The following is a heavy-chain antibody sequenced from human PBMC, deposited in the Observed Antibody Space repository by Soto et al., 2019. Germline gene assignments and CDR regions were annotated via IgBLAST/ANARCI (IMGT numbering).Heavy chain of an antibody. Sequence: GGSLRLSCAASGFTFSSYAMSWVRQAPGKGLEWVSAISGSDGSTYYADSVKGRFTISRDNSKNTLYLQMNSLRAEDTAVYYCAKVSPVDDFWSGYQNYYFDYWGQGTLVTVSS. CDR2: ISGSDGST. D-gene: IGHD3-3*01. CDR1: GFTFSSYA. CDR3: AKVSPVDDFWSGYQNYYFDY. V-gene: IGHV3-23*01. J-gene: IGHJ4*02.